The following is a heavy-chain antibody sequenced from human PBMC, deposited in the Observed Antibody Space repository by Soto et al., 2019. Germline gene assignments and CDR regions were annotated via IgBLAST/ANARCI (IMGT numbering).Heavy chain of an antibody. V-gene: IGHV1-69*13. CDR2: IVPIRRTA. CDR3: ARDSGAKLSSS. J-gene: IGHJ4*02. D-gene: IGHD2-2*01. Sequence: ASVKVSCKASGGTFSSYRINWVRQAPGQGLEWVGGIVPIRRTADIAQRFQGRVTITADESARTAYMELRSLKSQDTAVYYCARDSGAKLSSSWGQGTPVTVSS. CDR1: GGTFSSYR.